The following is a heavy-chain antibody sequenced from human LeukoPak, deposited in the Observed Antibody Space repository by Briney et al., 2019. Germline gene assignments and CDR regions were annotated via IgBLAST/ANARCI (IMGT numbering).Heavy chain of an antibody. CDR2: ISYDGGNK. V-gene: IGHV3-30*04. D-gene: IGHD6-19*01. CDR3: AKDLPLYSSGFVFDY. J-gene: IGHJ4*02. Sequence: PGGSLRLSCAASGFTFSRSAMHWVRQAPGKGLEWVAIISYDGGNKYYADSVKGRFTISRDNSKNTLYLQMNSLRAEDTAVYYCAKDLPLYSSGFVFDYWGQGTLVTVSS. CDR1: GFTFSRSA.